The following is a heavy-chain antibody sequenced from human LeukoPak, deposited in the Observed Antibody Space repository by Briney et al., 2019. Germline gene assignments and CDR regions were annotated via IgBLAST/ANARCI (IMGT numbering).Heavy chain of an antibody. Sequence: GGSLRLSCAASGFTFSSYGMHWVRQAPGKGLEWVSFIRYDGTNKYYADSVKGRFTISRDNSKNTLYLQMNSLRADDTAVYYCSKEKSSVWHDGFDIWGQGTMVTVSS. CDR1: GFTFSSYG. CDR3: SKEKSSVWHDGFDI. J-gene: IGHJ3*02. D-gene: IGHD6-19*01. V-gene: IGHV3-30*02. CDR2: IRYDGTNK.